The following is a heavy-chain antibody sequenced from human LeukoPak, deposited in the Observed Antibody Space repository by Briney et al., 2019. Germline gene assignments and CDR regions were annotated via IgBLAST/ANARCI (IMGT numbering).Heavy chain of an antibody. CDR2: ISGNSGKT. CDR3: ARNAGSYFEFAP. D-gene: IGHD1-26*01. Sequence: ASVKVSCKTSGYAFSTYGLSWVRQAPGQGLEWMGWISGNSGKTHYAQKFQDRVTLTTDTSSTTAFMELRSLRSDDTAMYYCARNAGSYFEFAPWGQGTLVTVSS. V-gene: IGHV1-18*01. J-gene: IGHJ5*02. CDR1: GYAFSTYG.